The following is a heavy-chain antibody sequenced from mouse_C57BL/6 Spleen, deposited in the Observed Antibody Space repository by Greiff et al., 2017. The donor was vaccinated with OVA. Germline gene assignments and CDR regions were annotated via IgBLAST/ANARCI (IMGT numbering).Heavy chain of an antibody. CDR2: ISSGSSTI. V-gene: IGHV5-17*01. Sequence: VQLKQSGGGLVKPGGSLKLSCAASGFTFSDYGMHWVRQAPEKGLEWVAYISSGSSTIYYADTVKGRFTISRDNAKNTLFLQMTSLRSDDTAMYYCAKDGGWAMDYWGQGTSVTVSS. CDR3: AKDGGWAMDY. D-gene: IGHD1-2*01. J-gene: IGHJ4*01. CDR1: GFTFSDYG.